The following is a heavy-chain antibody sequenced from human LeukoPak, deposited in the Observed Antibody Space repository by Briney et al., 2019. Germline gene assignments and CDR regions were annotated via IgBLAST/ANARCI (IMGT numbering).Heavy chain of an antibody. CDR3: ARVEPPAYYYGMDV. CDR1: GGSISSYY. D-gene: IGHD1-1*01. Sequence: KPSETLSLTCTVSGGSISSYYWSWIRQPPGKGLEWIGYIYYSGSTNYNPSLKSRVTISVDTSKNQFSLKLSSVTAADTAVYYCARVEPPAYYYGMDVWGQGTTVIVSS. J-gene: IGHJ6*02. CDR2: IYYSGST. V-gene: IGHV4-59*12.